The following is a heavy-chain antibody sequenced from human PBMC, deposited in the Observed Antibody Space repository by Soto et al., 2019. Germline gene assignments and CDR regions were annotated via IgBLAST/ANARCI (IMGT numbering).Heavy chain of an antibody. V-gene: IGHV3-30-3*02. CDR1: GFTFSSYA. CDR2: ISLEGTTV. D-gene: IGHD3-3*01. CDR3: ARWSATMAVAGMDV. J-gene: IGHJ6*02. Sequence: QLQMVESGGGVVQPGGSLRLSCAVSGFTFSSYALHWVRQAPGKGLEWVAVISLEGTTVYYADSVKGRFTISRDNSKNILYLHLNSLSVDDTAVYHCARWSATMAVAGMDVWGQGTTVTVSS.